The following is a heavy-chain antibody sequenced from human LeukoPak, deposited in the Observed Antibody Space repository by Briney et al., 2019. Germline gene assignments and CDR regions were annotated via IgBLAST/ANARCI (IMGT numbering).Heavy chain of an antibody. D-gene: IGHD6-19*01. J-gene: IGHJ4*02. CDR1: GGSISSGGYY. Sequence: PSETLSLTCTVSGGSISSGGYYWSWIRQHPGKGLEWIGYIYYSGSTYYNPSLKSRVTISVDTSKNQFFLKLSSVTAADTAVYYCARGRSGAVFSFDYWGQGTLVTVSS. V-gene: IGHV4-31*03. CDR2: IYYSGST. CDR3: ARGRSGAVFSFDY.